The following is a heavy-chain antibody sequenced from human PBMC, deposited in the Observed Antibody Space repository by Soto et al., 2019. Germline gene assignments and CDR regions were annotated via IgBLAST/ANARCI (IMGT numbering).Heavy chain of an antibody. CDR2: INAGNGNT. CDR1: GYTFTSYA. Sequence: QVQLVKSGAEVKKPGASVKVSCKASGYTFTSYAMHWVRQAPGQRREWMGWINAGNGNTKYSQKFQGRVTITRDTSASTAYMDLSSLRSEDTAVYYCARGGRWLQPYDYWGQGTLVTVSS. D-gene: IGHD4-17*01. V-gene: IGHV1-3*01. J-gene: IGHJ4*02. CDR3: ARGGRWLQPYDY.